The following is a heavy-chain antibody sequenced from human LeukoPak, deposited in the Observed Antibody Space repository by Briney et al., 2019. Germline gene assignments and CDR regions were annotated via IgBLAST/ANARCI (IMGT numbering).Heavy chain of an antibody. CDR1: GGSFSDFY. Sequence: SETLSLTCAVSGGSFSDFYWSWIRQPPGKGLEWIGEIYHSGSTNYNPSLKSRVTISVDKSKNQFSLKLSSVTAADTAVYYCARDGGNSVYYGMDVWGQGTTVTVSS. V-gene: IGHV4-34*01. CDR3: ARDGGNSVYYGMDV. J-gene: IGHJ6*02. D-gene: IGHD4-23*01. CDR2: IYHSGST.